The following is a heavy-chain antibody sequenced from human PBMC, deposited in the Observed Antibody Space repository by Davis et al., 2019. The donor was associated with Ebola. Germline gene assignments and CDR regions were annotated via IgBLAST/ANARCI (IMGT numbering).Heavy chain of an antibody. J-gene: IGHJ5*02. V-gene: IGHV4-4*07. CDR1: GDSVTSSH. D-gene: IGHD6-19*01. Sequence: SETLSLTCSVSGDSVTSSHWNWIRQPPGKGLEWVGSVHSTGTSNFKPSLKGRVTVSLDKSKNQFSLKLSSVTAADTAVYYCAREYSSGWLNWFDPWGQGTLVTVSS. CDR2: VHSTGTS. CDR3: AREYSSGWLNWFDP.